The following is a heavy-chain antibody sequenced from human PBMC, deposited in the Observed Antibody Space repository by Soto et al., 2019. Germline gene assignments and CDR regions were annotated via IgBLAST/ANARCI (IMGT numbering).Heavy chain of an antibody. CDR1: GFTFSAYS. Sequence: EVQLVESGGGLVQPGGSLRLSCAASGFTFSAYSMNWVRQAPGRGLEWISYITSSSGTIYYADSVKGRFTISRDNAKNSLYLQMTSLRDEDTAVYYCARGLSGSYFDSWGQGTLVTVSS. J-gene: IGHJ4*02. V-gene: IGHV3-48*02. CDR2: ITSSSGTI. CDR3: ARGLSGSYFDS. D-gene: IGHD1-26*01.